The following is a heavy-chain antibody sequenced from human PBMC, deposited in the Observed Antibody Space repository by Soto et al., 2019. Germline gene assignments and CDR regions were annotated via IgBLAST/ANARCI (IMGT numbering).Heavy chain of an antibody. CDR2: IYTSGNT. CDR1: GGSISSYY. Sequence: SETLSLTCTVSGGSISSYYLSWIRQPAGKGLEWIGRIYTSGNTNYNPSLESRVTMSLDRSKNQFSLNLSSVTAADTAVYYCARDDGERCVIYHFDYWGQGTPVTVSS. D-gene: IGHD3-16*02. CDR3: ARDDGERCVIYHFDY. V-gene: IGHV4-4*07. J-gene: IGHJ4*02.